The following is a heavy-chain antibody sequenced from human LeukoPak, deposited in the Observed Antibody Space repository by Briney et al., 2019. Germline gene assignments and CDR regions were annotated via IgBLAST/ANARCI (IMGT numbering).Heavy chain of an antibody. Sequence: GASVKVSCKTSGYTFTGYYIHWVRQAPGQGLQWLGWINPNSGGTNYAQNFQGRVTVTRDTSTATAYMELSSLRSEDTAVYYCAREGFGEMATITYYYYMDVWGKGTTVTVSS. D-gene: IGHD5-24*01. CDR1: GYTFTGYY. CDR3: AREGFGEMATITYYYYMDV. V-gene: IGHV1-2*02. CDR2: INPNSGGT. J-gene: IGHJ6*03.